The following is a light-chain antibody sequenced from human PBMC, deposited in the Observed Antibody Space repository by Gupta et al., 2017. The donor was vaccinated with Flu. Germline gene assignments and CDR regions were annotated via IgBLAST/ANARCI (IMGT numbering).Light chain of an antibody. Sequence: PGQTASITCSGDKLGDKYACWYQQKPDQSPVLVIYQDSKRPSGIPERFSGSNSGNTATLTISGTQAMDEADYYCQAWDSSTDWVFGGGTKLTVL. J-gene: IGLJ3*02. CDR1: KLGDKY. V-gene: IGLV3-1*01. CDR3: QAWDSSTDWV. CDR2: QDS.